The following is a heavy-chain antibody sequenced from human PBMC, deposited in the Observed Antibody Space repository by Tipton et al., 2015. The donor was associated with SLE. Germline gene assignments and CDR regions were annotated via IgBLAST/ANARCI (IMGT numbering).Heavy chain of an antibody. CDR3: ARDLRRFGEYDY. V-gene: IGHV3-7*01. CDR1: GFTFSSYG. J-gene: IGHJ4*02. CDR2: IKQGGSEK. Sequence: GSLRLSCAASGFTFSSYGMHWVRQAPGKGLEWVANIKQGGSEKYYVDSVKGRFTISRDNAKNSLYLQMNSLRAEDTAVYYCARDLRRFGEYDYWGQGTLVTVSS. D-gene: IGHD3-10*01.